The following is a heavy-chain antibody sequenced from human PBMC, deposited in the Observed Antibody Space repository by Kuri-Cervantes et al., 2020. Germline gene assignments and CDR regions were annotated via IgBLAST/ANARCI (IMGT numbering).Heavy chain of an antibody. V-gene: IGHV1-8*01. CDR2: MNPNRGNT. J-gene: IGHJ6*02. Sequence: ASVKVSCKASGYSFSSYDINWVRQATGQGLEWMGLMNPNRGNTGYAQKFQGRVTITRNTSISTAYMELSSLSSEDTAVYYFARTTRIQLWLMDVWGQGTTVTVSS. CDR1: GYSFSSYD. CDR3: ARTTRIQLWLMDV. D-gene: IGHD5-18*01.